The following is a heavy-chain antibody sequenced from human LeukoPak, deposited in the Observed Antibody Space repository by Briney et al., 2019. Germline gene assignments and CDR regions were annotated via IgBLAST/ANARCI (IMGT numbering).Heavy chain of an antibody. CDR1: GYTFTSYG. CDR3: ARDLSDGTSDY. D-gene: IGHD1-14*01. V-gene: IGHV1-18*01. Sequence: ASEKVSCKASGYTFTSYGISWGRQAPGQGLEWMGWISAYNGNTNYAQKLQGRVTMTTDTSTSTAYMELGSLRSDDTAVYYCARDLSDGTSDYWGQGTLVTVSS. J-gene: IGHJ4*02. CDR2: ISAYNGNT.